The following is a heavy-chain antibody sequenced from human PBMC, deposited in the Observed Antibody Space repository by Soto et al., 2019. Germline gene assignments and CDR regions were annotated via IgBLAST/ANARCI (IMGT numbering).Heavy chain of an antibody. Sequence: EVPMVESGGGLVQPGGSLRLSCAASGFTFSNYRMNWIRQAPGKGLEWVSYISDSSSTIYYADSVKGRFTISRDNAKNSLYLQMNSLRDEDTALLYCARAFDYWGQGTLVTVSS. V-gene: IGHV3-48*02. CDR3: ARAFDY. CDR1: GFTFSNYR. J-gene: IGHJ4*01. CDR2: ISDSSSTI.